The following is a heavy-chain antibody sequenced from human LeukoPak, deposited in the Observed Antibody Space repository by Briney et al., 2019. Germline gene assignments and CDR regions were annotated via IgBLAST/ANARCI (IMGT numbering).Heavy chain of an antibody. D-gene: IGHD6-19*01. V-gene: IGHV3-21*01. CDR1: GFTFSSYS. J-gene: IGHJ4*02. CDR2: ISSSSSYI. CDR3: ARAGDSSGWYSAKYFDY. Sequence: GGSLRLSCAASGFTFSSYSMNWVRQAPGKGLEWVSSISSSSSYIYYADSVKGRFTISRDNAKNSLYLQMNSLRAEDTAVYYCARAGDSSGWYSAKYFDYWGQGTLVTVSS.